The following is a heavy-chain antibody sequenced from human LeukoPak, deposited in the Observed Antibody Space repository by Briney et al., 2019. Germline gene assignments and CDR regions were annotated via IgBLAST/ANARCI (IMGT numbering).Heavy chain of an antibody. CDR1: GGSISSGSYY. CDR3: ASVDTAMVLAHAFDI. J-gene: IGHJ3*02. CDR2: IYTSGNT. V-gene: IGHV4-61*02. Sequence: SETLSLTCTVSGGSISSGSYYWSWIRQPAGKGLEWIGRIYTSGNTNYNFSLKSRVTISLDTSEDQISLKLSSVTAADTAVYYCASVDTAMVLAHAFDIWGQGTMVTVSS. D-gene: IGHD5-18*01.